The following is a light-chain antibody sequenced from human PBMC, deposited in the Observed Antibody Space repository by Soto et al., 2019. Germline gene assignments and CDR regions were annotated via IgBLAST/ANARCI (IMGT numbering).Light chain of an antibody. Sequence: EIVMTQSPATLSVSPGERATLSCRASQSVTSNLAWYPQKPGQAPRLLIYGASTRATGVPARFTGSGSGTEFTLIISSLQSEDFAVYYCQQYNNWPYTFGLGTKLDIK. V-gene: IGKV3-15*01. CDR3: QQYNNWPYT. J-gene: IGKJ2*01. CDR1: QSVTSN. CDR2: GAS.